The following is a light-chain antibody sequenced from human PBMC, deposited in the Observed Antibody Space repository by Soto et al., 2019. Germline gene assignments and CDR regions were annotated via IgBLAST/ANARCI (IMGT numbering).Light chain of an antibody. Sequence: QPVLTQPASVSGSPGQSITISCTGTSSDVGGYDYVSWYRQYPGTAPKLMIYEVSNRPSGVSNRFSGSKSGNTASLTISGLQAEDEADYYCSSYIGTSTIYVLGTGTKVTVL. CDR3: SSYIGTSTIYV. J-gene: IGLJ1*01. CDR2: EVS. CDR1: SSDVGGYDY. V-gene: IGLV2-14*01.